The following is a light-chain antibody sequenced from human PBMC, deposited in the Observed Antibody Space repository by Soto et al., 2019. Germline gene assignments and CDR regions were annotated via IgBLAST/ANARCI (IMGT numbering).Light chain of an antibody. Sequence: QSVLTQPPSASGTPGQRVTISCSGSSSNIGSNYVYWYQQFPGSAPKLLIYRNDQRPSGVPDRFSGSKSGTSGSLAISGPRSEDEADYYCAAWDDSLSAVVFGGGTKVTVL. CDR1: SSNIGSNY. J-gene: IGLJ3*02. CDR2: RND. CDR3: AAWDDSLSAVV. V-gene: IGLV1-47*01.